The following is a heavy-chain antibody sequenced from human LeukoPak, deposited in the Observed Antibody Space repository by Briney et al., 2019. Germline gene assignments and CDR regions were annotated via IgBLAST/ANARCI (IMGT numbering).Heavy chain of an antibody. J-gene: IGHJ4*02. CDR3: ARGGLYSSGRPYYFDY. D-gene: IGHD6-19*01. CDR1: GFTFSNYA. CDR2: ISFDGTNK. V-gene: IGHV3-30-3*01. Sequence: PGGSLRLSCAASGFTFSNYAIHWVRQAPGKGLEWVALISFDGTNKYYADSVKGRFTISRDNSKDTLYLLMNSLTAEDTAVYYCARGGLYSSGRPYYFDYWGQGTLVTVSS.